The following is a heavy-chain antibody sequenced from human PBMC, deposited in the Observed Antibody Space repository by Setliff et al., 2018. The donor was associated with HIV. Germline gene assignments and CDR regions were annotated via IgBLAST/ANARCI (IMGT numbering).Heavy chain of an antibody. CDR1: GFSFGDYA. Sequence: GALRLSCATSGFSFGDYAMSWVRQAPGKGLEGVSVIYSDGTTYYADSVKGRFTISRDNSKNTLYLQMNSLRAEDTAVYYCARGPRCSAANCYTLSYFDPWGQGALVTVSS. CDR3: ARGPRCSAANCYTLSYFDP. D-gene: IGHD2-15*01. J-gene: IGHJ5*02. V-gene: IGHV3-66*01. CDR2: IYSDGTT.